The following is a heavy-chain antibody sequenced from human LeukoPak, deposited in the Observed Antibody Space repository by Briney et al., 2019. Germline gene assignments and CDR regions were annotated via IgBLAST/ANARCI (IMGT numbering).Heavy chain of an antibody. J-gene: IGHJ4*02. CDR2: INPSGGST. Sequence: ASVKVSCKASGYTFTNYGISWVRQAPGQGLEWMGIINPSGGSTSYAQKFQGRVTMTRDTSTSTVYMELSSLRSEDTAVYYCARDDLAGPIGEVDYWGQGTLVTVSS. V-gene: IGHV1-46*01. CDR1: GYTFTNYG. CDR3: ARDDLAGPIGEVDY. D-gene: IGHD3/OR15-3a*01.